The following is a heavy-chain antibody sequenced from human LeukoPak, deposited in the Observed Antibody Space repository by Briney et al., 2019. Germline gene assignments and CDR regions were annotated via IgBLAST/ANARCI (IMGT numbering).Heavy chain of an antibody. D-gene: IGHD6-13*01. Sequence: GGSLRLSCAASGFTVSSNYMSWVRQAPGKGLEWVSVIYSGGSTYYADSVKGRFNISRDNAKNSLYLQMNSLRADDTAVYYCASGYSSSWATFDYWGQGTLVTVSS. CDR1: GFTVSSNY. V-gene: IGHV3-53*01. CDR3: ASGYSSSWATFDY. CDR2: IYSGGST. J-gene: IGHJ4*02.